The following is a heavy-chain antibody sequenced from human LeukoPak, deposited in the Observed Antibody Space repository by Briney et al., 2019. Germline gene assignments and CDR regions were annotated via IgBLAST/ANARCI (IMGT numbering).Heavy chain of an antibody. J-gene: IGHJ2*01. V-gene: IGHV3-30*02. CDR1: GFTFSSYG. CDR2: IRYDGSNK. Sequence: GGSLRLSCAASGFTFSSYGMHWVRQAPGKGLEWVAFIRYDGSNKYYADSVKGRFTISRDNSKNTLYLQMNSLRAEDTAVYYCAKPSIAARPPPVWYFDLWGRGTLVTVSS. D-gene: IGHD6-6*01. CDR3: AKPSIAARPPPVWYFDL.